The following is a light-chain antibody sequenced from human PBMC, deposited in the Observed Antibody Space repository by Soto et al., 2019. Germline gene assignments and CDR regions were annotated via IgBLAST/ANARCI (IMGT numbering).Light chain of an antibody. Sequence: EIVLTQSPGTLSLSPGERATLSCRASPSVSNTQLAWYQQKPGQAPRLLIYDASTRATDIPDRFSGSGSGTYFTLAISSLEPEDFAVYYCQQYVSSPVTFGQGTKVEIK. J-gene: IGKJ1*01. CDR1: PSVSNTQ. CDR2: DAS. CDR3: QQYVSSPVT. V-gene: IGKV3-20*01.